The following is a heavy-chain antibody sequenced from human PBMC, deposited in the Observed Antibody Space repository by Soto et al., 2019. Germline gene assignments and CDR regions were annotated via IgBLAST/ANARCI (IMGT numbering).Heavy chain of an antibody. D-gene: IGHD5-12*01. CDR2: IYYSGST. V-gene: IGHV4-31*03. Sequence: QVQLQESGPGLVKPSQTLSLTCTVSGGSISSGGYYWSWIRQHPGKGLEWIGYIYYSGSTYYNPSITSRVTISVDTSKNQFSLKLSSVTAADTAVYYCARGRDGYNYDYWGQGTLVTVSS. CDR3: ARGRDGYNYDY. J-gene: IGHJ4*02. CDR1: GGSISSGGYY.